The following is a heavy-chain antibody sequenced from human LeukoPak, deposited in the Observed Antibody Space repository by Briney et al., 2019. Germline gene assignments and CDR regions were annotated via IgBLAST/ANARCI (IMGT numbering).Heavy chain of an antibody. Sequence: GGSLRLSCAASGFTFSSYWMNWARQAPGKGLEWVASINHNGNVNYYVDSVKGRFTISRDNAKNSLYLQVNNLRAEDTAVYYCARGPNSNWSGLDFWGQGTLLTVSS. CDR1: GFTFSSYW. J-gene: IGHJ4*02. D-gene: IGHD6-6*01. V-gene: IGHV3-7*01. CDR2: INHNGNVN. CDR3: ARGPNSNWSGLDF.